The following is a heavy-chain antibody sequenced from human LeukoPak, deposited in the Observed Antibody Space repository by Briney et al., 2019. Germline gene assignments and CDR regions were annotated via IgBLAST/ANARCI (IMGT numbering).Heavy chain of an antibody. D-gene: IGHD3-22*01. CDR3: AREKLDTRGYVDY. J-gene: IGHJ4*02. CDR2: IWYDGSNK. V-gene: IGHV3-33*01. CDR1: GFTFSSYG. Sequence: PGGSLRLSCAASGFTFSSYGMHWVRQAPGKGLEWVAVIWYDGSNKYYVDSVKGRFTISRDNAKNLLYLQMNSLRAEDTAVYYCAREKLDTRGYVDYWGQGTLVTVSS.